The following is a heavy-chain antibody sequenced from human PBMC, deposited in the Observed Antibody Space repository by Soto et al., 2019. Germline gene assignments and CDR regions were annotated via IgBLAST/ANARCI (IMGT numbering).Heavy chain of an antibody. CDR2: TYYRSKWYS. CDR3: ARDSPGYGDYVLFDY. Sequence: SQTLALTCAISGDSGSRNSVAWNWIRQSPSRGLEWLGRTYYRSKWYSDYAVSVKSRITINPDTSKNQFSLQLNSVTPEDTAVYYCARDSPGYGDYVLFDYWGQGTLVTVSS. D-gene: IGHD4-17*01. CDR1: GDSGSRNSVA. V-gene: IGHV6-1*01. J-gene: IGHJ4*02.